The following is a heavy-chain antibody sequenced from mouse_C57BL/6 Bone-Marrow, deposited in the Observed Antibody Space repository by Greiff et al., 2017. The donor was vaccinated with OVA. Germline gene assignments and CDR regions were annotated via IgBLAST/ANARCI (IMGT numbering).Heavy chain of an antibody. CDR1: GYTFTSYW. Sequence: VQLQQPGAELVMPGASVKLSCKASGYTFTSYWMHWVKQRPGQGLEWIGEIDPSDSYTNYNQKFKGKSTLTVDKSSSTAYMELNSLTSEDSAVYYCADSWFAYWGQGTLVTVSA. CDR3: ADSWFAY. CDR2: IDPSDSYT. J-gene: IGHJ3*01. V-gene: IGHV1-69*01.